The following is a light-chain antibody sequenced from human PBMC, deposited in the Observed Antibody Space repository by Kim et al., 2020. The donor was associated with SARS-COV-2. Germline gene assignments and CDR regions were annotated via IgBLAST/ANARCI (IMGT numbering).Light chain of an antibody. V-gene: IGKV3-11*01. CDR3: HQHGNYPLT. CDR1: QSVGST. J-gene: IGKJ4*01. CDR2: DAS. Sequence: EIVLTQSPSTLSLSPGERATLSCRASQSVGSTLAWYQQRPGQAPRLLIYDASNRATGIPARFSGSGSGTDFSLTISSLEPEDFAVYYFHQHGNYPLTFGEGTKVDIK.